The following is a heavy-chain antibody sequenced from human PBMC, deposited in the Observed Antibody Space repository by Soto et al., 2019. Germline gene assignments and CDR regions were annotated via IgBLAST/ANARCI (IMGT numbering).Heavy chain of an antibody. J-gene: IGHJ4*02. V-gene: IGHV1-69*01. D-gene: IGHD1-26*01. Sequence: QVQLVQSGAEVKKPGSSVKVSCKASGGTYSSYAISWVRQAPRQGREWMGGTIAIFGTANYAQKFQGRVTITADESTSTAYMELSSLRSEDTAVYYCARAREVLGPVAYWGQGTLVTVSS. CDR3: ARAREVLGPVAY. CDR1: GGTYSSYA. CDR2: TIAIFGTA.